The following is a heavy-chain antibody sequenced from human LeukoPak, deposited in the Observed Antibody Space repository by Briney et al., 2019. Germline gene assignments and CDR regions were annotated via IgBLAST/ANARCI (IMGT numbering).Heavy chain of an antibody. CDR2: IYSSGNT. V-gene: IGHV4-4*09. J-gene: IGHJ4*02. CDR1: GGSISGYY. D-gene: IGHD3-10*01. CDR3: ARQSGSGRISYHFDY. Sequence: SETLSLTCTVSGGSISGYYWSWIRQPPGKALEWIGYIYSSGNTVYNPSLKSRVTITVDTSKKQFSMKLNSVTAANTAVYYCARQSGSGRISYHFDYWGQGTLVTVSS.